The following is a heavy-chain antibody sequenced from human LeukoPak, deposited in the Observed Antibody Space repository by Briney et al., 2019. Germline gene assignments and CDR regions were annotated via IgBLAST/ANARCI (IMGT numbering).Heavy chain of an antibody. V-gene: IGHV3-30*02. CDR3: APGGWYRNSQTPFDY. CDR2: IRYDGSNK. CDR1: GFTFSSYG. J-gene: IGHJ4*02. D-gene: IGHD4-11*01. Sequence: PGGSLRLSCAASGFTFSSYGMHWVRQAPGKGLEWVAFIRYDGSNKYYADSVKGRFTISRDNSKNTLYLQMNSLRAEDTAVYYCAPGGWYRNSQTPFDYWGQGTLVTVSS.